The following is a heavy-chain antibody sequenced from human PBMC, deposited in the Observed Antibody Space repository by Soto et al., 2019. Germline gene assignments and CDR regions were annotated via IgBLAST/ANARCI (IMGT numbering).Heavy chain of an antibody. D-gene: IGHD2-15*01. CDR3: ARDLYCSGGSCYNWFDP. CDR1: GYTFTNYC. V-gene: IGHV1-18*01. J-gene: IGHJ5*02. CDR2: ISTYNGDT. Sequence: ASVKVSCKASGYTFTNYCVSWFRQAPGQGLEWMGWISTYNGDTNSAQKLQGRVTMTTDTSTSTAYMELRSLTSDDTAVYFCARDLYCSGGSCYNWFDPWGQGTLVTVSS.